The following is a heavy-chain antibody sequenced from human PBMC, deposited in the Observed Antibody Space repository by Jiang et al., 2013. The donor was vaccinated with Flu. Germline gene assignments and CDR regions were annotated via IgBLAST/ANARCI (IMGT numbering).Heavy chain of an antibody. D-gene: IGHD6-19*01. CDR1: GGSIDSFH. CDR2: IDPSGYT. V-gene: IGHV4-4*08. CDR3: ARIKNGWYGPFDY. J-gene: IGHJ4*02. Sequence: LLKPSETLSLTCTVSGGSIDSFHWTWIRQSPGKGLEWIGYIDPSGYTNYWPSLKSRVTMSIDTSKNQFSLKVNSVTAADTAVYYCARIKNGWYGPFDYWGRGALVTVSS.